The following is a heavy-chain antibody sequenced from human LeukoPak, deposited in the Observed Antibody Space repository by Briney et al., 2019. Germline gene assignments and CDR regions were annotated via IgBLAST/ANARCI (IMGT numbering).Heavy chain of an antibody. D-gene: IGHD3-9*01. V-gene: IGHV3-53*01. J-gene: IGHJ6*03. CDR1: EFSVSTNC. Sequence: PGGSLRLSCEASEFSVSTNCMNWVRQAPGKGLEWVSVIYSDGTTYYADSVKGRFTVSRDKYKNTLYLQMNSLRVEDTAVYYCARDWGEIRYFDSHMDVWGKGPTVTVSS. CDR2: IYSDGTT. CDR3: ARDWGEIRYFDSHMDV.